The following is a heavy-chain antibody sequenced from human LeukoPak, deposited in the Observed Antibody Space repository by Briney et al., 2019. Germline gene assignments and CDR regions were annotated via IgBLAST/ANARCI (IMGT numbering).Heavy chain of an antibody. V-gene: IGHV3-74*01. Sequence: AGGSLRLSCAASGFTFSSYWMHWVRPAPGKGLVWVSRINSDGGSTTYADSVKGRFTISRDNAKNTLYLQMNSLRSEDTAVYYCARDSGIWSGYYSGGNYYGMDVWGQGTTVTVSS. CDR1: GFTFSSYW. CDR3: ARDSGIWSGYYSGGNYYGMDV. D-gene: IGHD3-3*01. CDR2: INSDGGST. J-gene: IGHJ6*02.